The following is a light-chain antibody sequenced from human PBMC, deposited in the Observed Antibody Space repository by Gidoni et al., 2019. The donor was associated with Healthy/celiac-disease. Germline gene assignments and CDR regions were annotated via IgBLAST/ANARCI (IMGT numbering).Light chain of an antibody. V-gene: IGKV3-15*01. J-gene: IGKJ2*01. CDR2: SAS. CDR3: QQYNNWPPVT. CDR1: QSVSSN. Sequence: EIVMTQSPATLSVSPGERATLSCRASQSVSSNLPWYQQKPGQPPRRLIYSASTRATGIPARFSGSGSGTEFTLTISSLQSEDFAVYYCQQYNNWPPVTFGQGTKLEIK.